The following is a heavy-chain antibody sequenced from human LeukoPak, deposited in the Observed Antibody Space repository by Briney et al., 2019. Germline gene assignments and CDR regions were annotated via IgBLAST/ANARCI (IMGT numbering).Heavy chain of an antibody. CDR1: GFTFSSYG. CDR3: AKPKRNTAMVTEPADY. CDR2: ISYDGSNK. D-gene: IGHD5-18*01. J-gene: IGHJ4*02. V-gene: IGHV3-30*18. Sequence: GGSLRLSCAASGFTFSSYGMHWVRQAPGKGLEWVAVISYDGSNKYYADSVKGRFTISRDNSKNTLYLQMNSLRAEDTAVYYCAKPKRNTAMVTEPADYWGQGTLVTVPS.